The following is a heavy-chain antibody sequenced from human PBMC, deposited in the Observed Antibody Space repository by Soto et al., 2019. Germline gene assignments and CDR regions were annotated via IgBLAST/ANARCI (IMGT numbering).Heavy chain of an antibody. CDR1: GYSFTSYW. J-gene: IGHJ3*02. V-gene: IGHV5-51*01. CDR2: IYPGDSDT. CDR3: ARHWDSGYEHRSIDAFDI. D-gene: IGHD5-12*01. Sequence: GESLKISCKGSGYSFTSYWIGWVRQMPGKGLEWMGIIYPGDSDTRYSPSFQGQVTISADKSISTAYLQWSSLKASDTAMYYCARHWDSGYEHRSIDAFDIWGQGTMVTVSS.